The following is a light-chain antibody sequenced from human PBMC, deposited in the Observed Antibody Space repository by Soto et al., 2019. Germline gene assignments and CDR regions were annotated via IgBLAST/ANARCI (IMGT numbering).Light chain of an antibody. V-gene: IGKV1-9*01. J-gene: IGKJ5*01. CDR1: QGISSY. CDR3: QQRSNWPPVT. Sequence: DIQLTQSPSFLSASVGDRVTITCRASQGISSYLAWYQQKPGKAPKLLIYAASTLQSGVPSRFSGSGSGTEFTLTLSSLEPEDFAVYYCQQRSNWPPVTFGQGTRLEIK. CDR2: AAS.